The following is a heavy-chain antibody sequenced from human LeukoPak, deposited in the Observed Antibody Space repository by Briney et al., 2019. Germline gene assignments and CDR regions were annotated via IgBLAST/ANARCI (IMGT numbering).Heavy chain of an antibody. V-gene: IGHV1-69*13. CDR2: IIPIFGTA. CDR1: GGTFSSYA. CDR3: ALSTSDYGDYVYRI. J-gene: IGHJ4*02. D-gene: IGHD4-17*01. Sequence: GASVKVSCKASGGTFSSYAISWVRQAPGQGLEWMGGIIPIFGTANYAQKFQGRVTITADESTSTAYMELSSLRSEDTAVYYCALSTSDYGDYVYRIWGQGTLVTVSS.